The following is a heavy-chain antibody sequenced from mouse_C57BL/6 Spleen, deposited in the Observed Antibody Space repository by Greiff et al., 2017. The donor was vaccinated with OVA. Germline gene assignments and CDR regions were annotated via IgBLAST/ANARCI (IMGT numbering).Heavy chain of an antibody. CDR3: TRGGYDYDPNFDY. J-gene: IGHJ2*01. CDR2: ISSGGDYI. D-gene: IGHD2-4*01. V-gene: IGHV5-9-1*02. Sequence: EVKLVESGEGLVKPGGSLKLSCAASGFTFSSYAMSWVRQTPEKRLEWVAYISSGGDYIYYADTVKGRFTISRDNARNTLYLQMSSLKSEDTAMYYCTRGGYDYDPNFDYWGQGTTLTVSS. CDR1: GFTFSSYA.